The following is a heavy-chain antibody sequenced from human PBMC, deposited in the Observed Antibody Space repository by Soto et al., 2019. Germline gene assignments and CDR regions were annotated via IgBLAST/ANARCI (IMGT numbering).Heavy chain of an antibody. CDR2: MNPNRGNT. V-gene: IGHV1-8*01. Sequence: ASVKVSCKASGYTFTSYDINWVRQATGQGLEWMGWMNPNRGNTGYAQKFQGRVTMTRNTSISTAYMELSSLRSEGTAVYYCARGRALLDYGDYGKFDYWGQGTLVTVSS. CDR1: GYTFTSYD. J-gene: IGHJ4*02. CDR3: ARGRALLDYGDYGKFDY. D-gene: IGHD4-17*01.